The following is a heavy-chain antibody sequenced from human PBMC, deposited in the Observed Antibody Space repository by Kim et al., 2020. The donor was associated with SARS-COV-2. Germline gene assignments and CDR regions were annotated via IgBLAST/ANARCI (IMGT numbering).Heavy chain of an antibody. Sequence: GGSLRLSCAASGFTFSIYWMSWVRQAPGKGLEWVANIKQDGSEKYYVDSVKGRFTISRDNAKNSLYLQMNSLRAEDTAVYYCARETYSSSWSPTIDYWGQGTLVTVSS. J-gene: IGHJ4*02. V-gene: IGHV3-7*01. CDR1: GFTFSIYW. CDR3: ARETYSSSWSPTIDY. CDR2: IKQDGSEK. D-gene: IGHD6-13*01.